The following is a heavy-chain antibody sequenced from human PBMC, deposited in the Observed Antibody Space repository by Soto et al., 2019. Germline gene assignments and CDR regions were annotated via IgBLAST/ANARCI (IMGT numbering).Heavy chain of an antibody. J-gene: IGHJ4*02. CDR1: GYTFTSYD. CDR3: ARSVEWLASFDY. D-gene: IGHD6-19*01. CDR2: MNPNSGNT. V-gene: IGHV1-8*01. Sequence: QVQLLQSGAEVKKPGASVKVSCKASGYTFTSYDINWVRQATGQGLEWMGWMNPNSGNTGNAQKFQGRITMTRNTSIGTAYMELSSLRSEDTAVYYCARSVEWLASFDYWGQGTLVTVSS.